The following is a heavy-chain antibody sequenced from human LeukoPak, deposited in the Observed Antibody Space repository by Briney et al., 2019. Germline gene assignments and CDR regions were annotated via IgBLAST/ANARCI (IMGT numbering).Heavy chain of an antibody. CDR2: IYYSGST. D-gene: IGHD2-2*02. Sequence: SETLSLTCTVSGGSISSSSYYWGWIRQPPGKGLEWIGSIYYSGSTYYNPSLKSRVTISVDTSKNQFSLKLSSVTAADTAVYYCARGGGDCSSTSCYKTFDYWGQGTLVTVSS. CDR1: GGSISSSSYY. CDR3: ARGGGDCSSTSCYKTFDY. V-gene: IGHV4-39*07. J-gene: IGHJ4*02.